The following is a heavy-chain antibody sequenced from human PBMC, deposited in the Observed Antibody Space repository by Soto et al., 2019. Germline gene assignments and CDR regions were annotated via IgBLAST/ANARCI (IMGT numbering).Heavy chain of an antibody. Sequence: QVQLQESGPGLVKPSETLSLTCRISGGSISSYYWNWIRQAPVKGPESIGFIPYSGSTNYSPALTSRVTISVETSKDQISLRLNPVTAAATAVYYWARVQSTSWGYYIAVDVWGQGTTVTVSS. CDR3: ARVQSTSWGYYIAVDV. D-gene: IGHD2-2*01. CDR2: IPYSGST. J-gene: IGHJ6*01. CDR1: GGSISSYY. V-gene: IGHV4-59*01.